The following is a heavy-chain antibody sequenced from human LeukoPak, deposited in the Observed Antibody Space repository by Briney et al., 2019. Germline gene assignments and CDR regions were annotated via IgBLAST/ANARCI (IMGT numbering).Heavy chain of an antibody. J-gene: IGHJ4*02. CDR1: GGSISTYY. CDR2: ISYTGST. D-gene: IGHD2-2*01. V-gene: IGHV4-59*12. CDR3: ARTYCSRTSCYDFDY. Sequence: SETLSLTCTVSGGSISTYYWSWIRQPPGKGLEWIGYISYTGSTIYNPSLKSRVTISVDRSKNQFSLKLSSVTAADTAVYYCARTYCSRTSCYDFDYWGQGTLVTVSS.